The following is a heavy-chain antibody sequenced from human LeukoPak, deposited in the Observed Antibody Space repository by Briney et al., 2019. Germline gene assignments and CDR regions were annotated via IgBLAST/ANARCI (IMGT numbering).Heavy chain of an antibody. CDR2: IYYSGST. CDR1: GGSISSYY. D-gene: IGHD3-10*01. V-gene: IGHV4-59*01. CDR3: ARVGISGSINFDY. J-gene: IGHJ4*02. Sequence: SETLSLTCTVSGGSISSYYWSWIRQPPGKGLEWIGYIYYSGSTNYNPSLKSRVTISVDTSKNQLSLKLSSVTAADTAVYYCARVGISGSINFDYWGQGTLVTVSS.